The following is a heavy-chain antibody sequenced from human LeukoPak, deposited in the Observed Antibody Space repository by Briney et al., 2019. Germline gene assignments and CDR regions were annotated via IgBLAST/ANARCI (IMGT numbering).Heavy chain of an antibody. D-gene: IGHD6-13*01. CDR2: ISYDGSNK. CDR1: GFTFSGYG. CDR3: AKVARPGYSSSCYVN. Sequence: GGSLRLSCAASGFTFSGYGMHWVRQAPGKGLEWVAVISYDGSNKYYADSVKGRFTISRDNSKNTLYLQMNSLRAEDTAVYYCAKVARPGYSSSCYVNWGQGTLVTVSS. J-gene: IGHJ4*02. V-gene: IGHV3-30*18.